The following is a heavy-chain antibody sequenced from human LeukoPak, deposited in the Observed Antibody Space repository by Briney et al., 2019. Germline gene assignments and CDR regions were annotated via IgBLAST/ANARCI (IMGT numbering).Heavy chain of an antibody. CDR2: ISDTGKT. V-gene: IGHV4-59*01. CDR1: GASLSTYY. J-gene: IGHJ5*02. Sequence: PSETLSLTCGVSGASLSTYYWDWLRQTPGKGLEWIGYISDTGKTDSNPSLKSRVSISLGTSNNQFSLRLTSVTAADSAVYYCATGYYEPFATWGPGILVTVSS. D-gene: IGHD3-22*01. CDR3: ATGYYEPFAT.